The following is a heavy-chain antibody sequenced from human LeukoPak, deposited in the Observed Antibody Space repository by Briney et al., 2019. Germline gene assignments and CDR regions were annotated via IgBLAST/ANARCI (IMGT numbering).Heavy chain of an antibody. CDR1: GGSFSGYY. CDR2: INHSGST. V-gene: IGHV4-34*01. Sequence: SETLSLTWAVYGGSFSGYYWSWIRQPPGKGLEWIEEINHSGSTNYNPSLKSRVTISVDTSKNQFSLKLSSVTAADTAVYYCARDVPFDYWGQGTLVTVSS. J-gene: IGHJ4*02. CDR3: ARDVPFDY.